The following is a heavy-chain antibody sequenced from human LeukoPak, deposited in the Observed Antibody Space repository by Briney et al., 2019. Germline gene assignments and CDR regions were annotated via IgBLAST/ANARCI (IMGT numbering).Heavy chain of an antibody. D-gene: IGHD4-17*01. J-gene: IGHJ5*02. V-gene: IGHV4-59*11. Sequence: ETLSLTCSVSGGSISSHYWSWIRQPPGKGLECIGYIYYSGSTKYNPSLKSRVTISVDTSKNQFSLKLSCVTAGDTAVYYCARGGTTVTPGLLWFDPWGQGTLVTVSS. CDR1: GGSISSHY. CDR3: ARGGTTVTPGLLWFDP. CDR2: IYYSGST.